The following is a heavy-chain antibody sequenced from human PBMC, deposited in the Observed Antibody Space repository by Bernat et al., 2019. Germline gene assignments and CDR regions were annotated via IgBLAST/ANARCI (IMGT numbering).Heavy chain of an antibody. CDR3: ARDRAVEYSSSSAYYYYYMDV. CDR2: ISGSGGST. V-gene: IGHV3-23*01. J-gene: IGHJ6*03. D-gene: IGHD6-6*01. CDR1: GFTFSSYA. Sequence: EVQLLESGGGLVQPGGSLRLSCAASGFTFSSYAMSWVRQAPGKGLEWVSAISGSGGSTYYADSVKGRFTISRDNSKNSLYLQMNSLRAEDTAVYYCARDRAVEYSSSSAYYYYYMDVWGKGTTVTVSS.